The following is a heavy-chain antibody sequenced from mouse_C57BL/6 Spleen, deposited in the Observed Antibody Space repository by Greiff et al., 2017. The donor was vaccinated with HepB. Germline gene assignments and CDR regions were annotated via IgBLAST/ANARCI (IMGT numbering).Heavy chain of an antibody. CDR3: ARGDGYYGGFDV. J-gene: IGHJ1*03. V-gene: IGHV3-1*01. Sequence: EVQLVESGPGMVKPSQSLSLTCTVTGYSITSGYDWHWIRHFPGNNLEWMGYISYSGSTNYNPSLKSRISITHDTSKNHFFLKLNSVTTEDTATYYCARGDGYYGGFDVWGTGTTVTVSS. CDR2: ISYSGST. CDR1: GYSITSGYD. D-gene: IGHD2-3*01.